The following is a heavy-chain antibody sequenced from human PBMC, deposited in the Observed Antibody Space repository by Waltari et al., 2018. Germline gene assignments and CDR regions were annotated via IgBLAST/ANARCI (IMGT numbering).Heavy chain of an antibody. CDR2: IYSGGTT. J-gene: IGHJ4*02. V-gene: IGHV4-59*01. D-gene: IGHD5-18*01. CDR3: ARGGYGRFYFDY. Sequence: QVQLQESGPGLVKPSETLSLTCTVSGDSIRGFYWSWIRQSPGKGLGWIGFIYSGGTTYYNPSLKSRATISVDTSKNQFALEISSVTAADTAVYYCARGGYGRFYFDYWGQGTLVTVSS. CDR1: GDSIRGFY.